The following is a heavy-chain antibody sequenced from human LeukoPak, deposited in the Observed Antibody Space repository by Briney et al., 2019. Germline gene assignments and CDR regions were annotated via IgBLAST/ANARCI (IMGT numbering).Heavy chain of an antibody. V-gene: IGHV4-38-2*01. Sequence: SETLSLTCAVSNYSISTGYYWGWIRQPPGKGLEWIGSIYHSGNTYYNPSLKSRVTISVDTSKSQFSLKLNSVTAADTAVYYCARVFARYSGSFWGQGTLVTVSS. CDR2: IYHSGNT. D-gene: IGHD1-26*01. J-gene: IGHJ4*02. CDR3: ARVFARYSGSF. CDR1: NYSISTGYY.